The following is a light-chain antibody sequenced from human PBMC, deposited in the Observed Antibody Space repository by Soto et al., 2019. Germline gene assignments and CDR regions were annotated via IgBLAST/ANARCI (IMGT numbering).Light chain of an antibody. Sequence: DIHMTQSPSTLSASVGDRVTITCRASQSITSWLAWYQQKPGKAPKLLIYKASSLESGVPSGFSGSRSGTEFSLTISSLQPDDFATYYCQQYNAYPWTFGQGTKVDI. J-gene: IGKJ1*01. CDR2: KAS. CDR3: QQYNAYPWT. CDR1: QSITSW. V-gene: IGKV1-5*03.